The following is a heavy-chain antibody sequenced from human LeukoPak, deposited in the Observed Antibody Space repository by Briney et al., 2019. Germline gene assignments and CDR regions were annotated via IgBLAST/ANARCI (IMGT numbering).Heavy chain of an antibody. Sequence: SETLSLTCTVSGGSISSYYWSWIRQPPGKGLEWIGRIYISAGTNYNPSLKSRVTMSVDTSKNQFSLKLSSVTAADTAVYDCARDDMVRGVIDYYYGMDVWGQGTTVTVSS. V-gene: IGHV4-4*07. CDR2: IYISAGT. CDR1: GGSISSYY. J-gene: IGHJ6*02. CDR3: ARDDMVRGVIDYYYGMDV. D-gene: IGHD3-10*01.